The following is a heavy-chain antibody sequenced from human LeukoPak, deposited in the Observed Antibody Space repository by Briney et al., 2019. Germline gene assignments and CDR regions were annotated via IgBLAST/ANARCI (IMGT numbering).Heavy chain of an antibody. D-gene: IGHD6-13*01. CDR3: AKDRSIAAAGTAEVDY. CDR2: ISYDGSNK. V-gene: IGHV3-30*18. CDR1: GFTFSSYG. Sequence: GGSLRLSCAASGFTFSSYGMHWLRQAPGKGLEWVAVISYDGSNKYYADSVKGRFTISRDNSKNTLYLQMNSLRPEDTAVYYCAKDRSIAAAGTAEVDYWGQGTLVTVSS. J-gene: IGHJ4*02.